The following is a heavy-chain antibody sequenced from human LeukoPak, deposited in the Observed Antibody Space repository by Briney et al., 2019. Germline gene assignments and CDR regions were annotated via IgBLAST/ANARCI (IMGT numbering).Heavy chain of an antibody. CDR2: MNPNSGNT. Sequence: ASVKVSCKASGCTFTSYDINWVRQAPGQGLEWMGWMNPNSGNTGYAQNFQGRVTMTRNTSISTAYMELSSLRSDDTAVYYCARSLHMVRGLIGYWGQGTLVIVSS. J-gene: IGHJ4*02. CDR3: ARSLHMVRGLIGY. CDR1: GCTFTSYD. V-gene: IGHV1-8*01. D-gene: IGHD3-10*01.